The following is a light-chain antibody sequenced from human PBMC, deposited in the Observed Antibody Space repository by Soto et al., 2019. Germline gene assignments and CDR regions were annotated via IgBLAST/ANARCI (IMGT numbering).Light chain of an antibody. V-gene: IGLV2-23*02. CDR1: SSDVGSYNL. Sequence: LNQAAYVYGLAGQAISISCTGTSSDVGSYNLVSWYQQHPGKAPKLMIYEVSKRPSGVSNRFSGSKSGNTASLTISGLQAEDEADYYCCSYAGSSTHYVFGTGTKVTVL. CDR3: CSYAGSSTHYV. J-gene: IGLJ1*01. CDR2: EVS.